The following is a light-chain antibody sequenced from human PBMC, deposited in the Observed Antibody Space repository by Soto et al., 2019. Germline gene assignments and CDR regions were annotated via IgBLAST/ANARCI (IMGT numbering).Light chain of an antibody. Sequence: QSVSTQPPSVSAAPGQRVTISCSGSGSNIGNNYVSWYQQLPGTAPKLLIYDNNKRPSGIPDRFSGSKSGTSATLGITGLQTGDEADYYCGTWDSSLSAGVFGGGTKLTVL. CDR1: GSNIGNNY. CDR2: DNN. J-gene: IGLJ3*02. V-gene: IGLV1-51*01. CDR3: GTWDSSLSAGV.